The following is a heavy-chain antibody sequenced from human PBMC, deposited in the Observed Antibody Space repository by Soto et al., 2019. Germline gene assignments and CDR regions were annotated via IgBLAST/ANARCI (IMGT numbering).Heavy chain of an antibody. D-gene: IGHD3-22*01. CDR3: ARGYYYNSSGYYFPFDY. Sequence: QVQLVQSGAEVKKPGSSVKVSCKASGGTFSSYAISWVRQAPGQGLEWMGGIIPIFGTANSAQKFQGRVTITAVESTSTAYMELRSLRSEDTAVYYCARGYYYNSSGYYFPFDYWGQGTLVTVSS. V-gene: IGHV1-69*01. CDR1: GGTFSSYA. J-gene: IGHJ4*02. CDR2: IIPIFGTA.